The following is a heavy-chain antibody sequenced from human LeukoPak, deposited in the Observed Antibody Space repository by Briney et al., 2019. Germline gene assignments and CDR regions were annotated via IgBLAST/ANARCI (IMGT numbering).Heavy chain of an antibody. CDR1: GFTFSDSA. Sequence: GGSLRLSCAASGFTFSDSAMHWVRQASGKGLEWVGRIGSNSNSYATAYAASVKGRFTISRDDSKSTAYLQMNSLKSEDTAVYYCTRGIAAAGTGYYYYYGMDVWGQGTTVTVSS. V-gene: IGHV3-73*01. D-gene: IGHD6-13*01. CDR2: IGSNSNSYAT. CDR3: TRGIAAAGTGYYYYYGMDV. J-gene: IGHJ6*02.